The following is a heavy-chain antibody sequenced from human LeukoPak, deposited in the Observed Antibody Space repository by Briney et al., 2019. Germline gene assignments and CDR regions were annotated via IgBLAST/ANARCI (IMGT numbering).Heavy chain of an antibody. V-gene: IGHV3-7*01. CDR3: ARDSKESFYDFWSGYYDY. D-gene: IGHD3-3*01. J-gene: IGHJ4*02. CDR1: GFTFSSYW. CDR2: IKQDGSEK. Sequence: GGSLRLSCAASGFTFSSYWMSWVRQAPGKGLEWVANIKQDGSEKYYVDSVKGRFTISRDNAKNSLYLQMNSLRAEDTAVYYCARDSKESFYDFWSGYYDYWGQGTLVTVSS.